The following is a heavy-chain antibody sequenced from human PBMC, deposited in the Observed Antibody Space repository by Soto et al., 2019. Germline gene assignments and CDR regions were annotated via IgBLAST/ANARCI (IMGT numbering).Heavy chain of an antibody. CDR2: ISSSSSTI. Sequence: PGGSLRLSCAASGFTFSSYSMNWVRQAPGKGLEWVSYISSSSSTIYYADSVKGRFTISRDNAKNSLYLQMNSLRAEDTAVYYCASPPTSGITGTPENYYYYYYMDVWGKGTTVTVSS. J-gene: IGHJ6*03. V-gene: IGHV3-48*01. CDR1: GFTFSSYS. D-gene: IGHD1-20*01. CDR3: ASPPTSGITGTPENYYYYYYMDV.